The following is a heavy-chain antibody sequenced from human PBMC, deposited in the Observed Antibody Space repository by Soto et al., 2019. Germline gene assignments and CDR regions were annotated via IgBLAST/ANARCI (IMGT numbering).Heavy chain of an antibody. D-gene: IGHD4-17*01. CDR1: GFTFSSYA. V-gene: IGHV3-23*01. CDR2: ISGSGGST. CDR3: AKDLTVTHYYYGMDV. Sequence: SGGSLRLSCAASGFTFSSYAMSWVRQAPGKGLEWVSAISGSGGSTYYADSVKGRFTISRDNSKNTLYLQMNSLRAEDTAVYYCAKDLTVTHYYYGMDVWGQGTTVTVSS. J-gene: IGHJ6*02.